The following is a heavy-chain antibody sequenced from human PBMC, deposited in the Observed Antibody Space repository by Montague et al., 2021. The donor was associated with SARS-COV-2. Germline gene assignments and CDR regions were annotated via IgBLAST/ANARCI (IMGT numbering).Heavy chain of an antibody. CDR1: GFTFRTYE. D-gene: IGHD3-10*01. CDR2: ISSSGSTI. CDR3: ARDGRFGELDY. Sequence: SLRLSCAASGFTFRTYEMNWVRQAPGKGLEWVSYISSSGSTIYYADSVKGRFTISRDNAKNSLYLQMNSLSTGDTAVYYCARDGRFGELDYWGQGTLVTVST. V-gene: IGHV3-48*03. J-gene: IGHJ4*02.